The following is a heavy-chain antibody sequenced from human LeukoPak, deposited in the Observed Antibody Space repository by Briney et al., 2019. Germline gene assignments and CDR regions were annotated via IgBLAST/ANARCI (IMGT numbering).Heavy chain of an antibody. CDR3: ARDSDKQPNWFDP. D-gene: IGHD1/OR15-1a*01. Sequence: SETLSLTCTVSGGSISNYYWSCIRQPAGKGLEWIGRMYSSGSTNYNPSLKSRVTMLSDTSKNQLYLKLTSATAADTAVYYCARDSDKQPNWFDPWGQGTLVTVSS. J-gene: IGHJ5*02. CDR1: GGSISNYY. V-gene: IGHV4-4*07. CDR2: MYSSGST.